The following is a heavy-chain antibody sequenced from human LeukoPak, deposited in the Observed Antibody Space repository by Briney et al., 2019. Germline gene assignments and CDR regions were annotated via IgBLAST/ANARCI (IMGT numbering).Heavy chain of an antibody. D-gene: IGHD2-15*01. Sequence: PGGSLRLSCAASGFTFSSYSMNWVRQAPGKGPEWVSSISSSSSYIYYADSVKGRFTISRGNAKNSLYLQMNSLRAEDTAVYYCARCSGYCSATDAFDIWGQGTMVTVSS. J-gene: IGHJ3*02. CDR2: ISSSSSYI. CDR1: GFTFSSYS. V-gene: IGHV3-21*01. CDR3: ARCSGYCSATDAFDI.